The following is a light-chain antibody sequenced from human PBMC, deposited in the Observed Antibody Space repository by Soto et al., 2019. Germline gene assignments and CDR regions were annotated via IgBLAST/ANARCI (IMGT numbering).Light chain of an antibody. CDR1: TGTVTSGHY. Sequence: QAVVTQEPSLTVSPGGTVTLTCGSNTGTVTSGHYPYWFQQKPGQAPRTLIYDTSYKHSWTPARFSGSLLGGKAALTLSGAQPEDEAEYYCLLSYSGARIFGGGTKVTVL. CDR2: DTS. V-gene: IGLV7-46*01. CDR3: LLSYSGARI. J-gene: IGLJ2*01.